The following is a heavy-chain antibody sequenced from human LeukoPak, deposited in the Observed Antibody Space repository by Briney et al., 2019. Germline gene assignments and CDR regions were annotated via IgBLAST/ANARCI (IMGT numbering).Heavy chain of an antibody. J-gene: IGHJ4*02. CDR3: ARVGKIDLVGVESEVLGFDY. D-gene: IGHD1-26*01. CDR2: INPNSGGT. CDR1: GYTFTGYY. Sequence: ASVKVSCKASGYTFTGYYMHWVRQAPGQGLEWMGWINPNSGGTNYAQKFQGRVTMTRDTSISTAYMELSRLRSDDTAVYYCARVGKIDLVGVESEVLGFDYWGQGTLVTVSS. V-gene: IGHV1-2*02.